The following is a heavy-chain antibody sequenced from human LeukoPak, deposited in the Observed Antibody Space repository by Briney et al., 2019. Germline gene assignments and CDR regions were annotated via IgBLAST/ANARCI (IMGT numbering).Heavy chain of an antibody. CDR3: AKDQYSYGYADY. Sequence: PGGSLRLSCAASGFTFSSYAMSWVRQAPGKGLEWVSAISGSGGSTYYADSVKGRFTISRDNSKNTLYLQMNSLRAEDTAVYHCAKDQYSYGYADYWGQGTLVTVSS. V-gene: IGHV3-23*01. CDR1: GFTFSSYA. CDR2: ISGSGGST. J-gene: IGHJ4*02. D-gene: IGHD5-18*01.